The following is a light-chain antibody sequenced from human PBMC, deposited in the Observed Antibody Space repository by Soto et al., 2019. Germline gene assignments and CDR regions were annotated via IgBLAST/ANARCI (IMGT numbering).Light chain of an antibody. CDR1: SSNIGAGYD. CDR2: GNS. J-gene: IGLJ3*02. Sequence: QSVLTQPPSVSGAPGQRVTISCTGSSSNIGAGYDVHWYQQLPGTAPKLLIYGNSNRPSGVPDRFSGSKSGTSASLAITGRQAEDEADYYCQSSDSSLSGSVFGGGTKLTVL. V-gene: IGLV1-40*01. CDR3: QSSDSSLSGSV.